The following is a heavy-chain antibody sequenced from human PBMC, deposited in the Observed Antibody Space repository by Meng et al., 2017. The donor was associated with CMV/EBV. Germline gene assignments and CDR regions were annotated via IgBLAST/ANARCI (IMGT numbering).Heavy chain of an antibody. J-gene: IGHJ6*02. CDR2: ISSSGSTI. D-gene: IGHD3-3*01. Sequence: GESLKISCAASGFTFSDYYMSWIRQAPGKGLEWVSYISSSGSTIYYADSVKGRFTISRDNAKNSLYLQMNSLRAEDTAVYYCARVSRYDFWSGIYYYYGMDVWDQGTTVTVSS. CDR1: GFTFSDYY. CDR3: ARVSRYDFWSGIYYYYGMDV. V-gene: IGHV3-11*04.